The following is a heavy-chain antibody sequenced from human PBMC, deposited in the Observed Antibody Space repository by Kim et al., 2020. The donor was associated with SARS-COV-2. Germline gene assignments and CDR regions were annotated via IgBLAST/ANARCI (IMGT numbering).Heavy chain of an antibody. J-gene: IGHJ6*01. CDR3: ARVGDASGANYDYYYTMDV. D-gene: IGHD1-26*01. V-gene: IGHV4-59*01. Sequence: SETLSLTCTVSAGSISHYYWSWIRQSPGKGLEWIGYVYSSGSTSYNPSLESRIIISLDTSRRQFSLKLSSLTAADTAVFYCARVGDASGANYDYYYTMDV. CDR1: AGSISHYY. CDR2: VYSSGST.